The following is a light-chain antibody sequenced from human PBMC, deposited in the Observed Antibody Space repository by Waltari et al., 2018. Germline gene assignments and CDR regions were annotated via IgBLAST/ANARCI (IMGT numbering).Light chain of an antibody. V-gene: IGLV3-21*02. CDR2: DDG. Sequence: SFVLTQPPSVTVAPGQTARITCGGKNLGGKSVHWNQQKPGQAPVLVVYDDGERPSGIPHRFSGFNSGDASTLIISRVEAGDEADFYWQVWDSDSDRHVLFGGGTKLTVL. CDR1: NLGGKS. CDR3: QVWDSDSDRHVL. J-gene: IGLJ2*01.